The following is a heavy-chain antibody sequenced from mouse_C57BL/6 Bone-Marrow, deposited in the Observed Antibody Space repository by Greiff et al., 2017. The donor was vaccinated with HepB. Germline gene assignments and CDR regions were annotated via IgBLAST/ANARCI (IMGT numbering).Heavy chain of an antibody. Sequence: VQLQQSGAELVRPGTSVKVSCKASGYAFTNYLIEWVKQRPGQGLEWIGVINPGSGGTNYNEKFKGKATLTADKSSSTAYMQLSSLTSEDSAVYFCARKGPGTDYFDYWGQGTTLTVSS. V-gene: IGHV1-54*01. CDR2: INPGSGGT. D-gene: IGHD4-1*01. J-gene: IGHJ2*01. CDR1: GYAFTNYL. CDR3: ARKGPGTDYFDY.